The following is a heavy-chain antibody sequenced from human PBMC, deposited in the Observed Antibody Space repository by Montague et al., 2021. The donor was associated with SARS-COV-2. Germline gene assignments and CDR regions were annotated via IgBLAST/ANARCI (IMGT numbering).Heavy chain of an antibody. Sequence: SLRLSCAASGFTLYAYLMNWVRQAPGKGLEWVANINYDGSETYYVGSVKGRFTISRDNANNALHLQMNNLRAADTAVYFCARNPHRTYFYGSGIYLLNHSFDYWGPGTLVTVSS. CDR3: ARNPHRTYFYGSGIYLLNHSFDY. D-gene: IGHD3-10*01. CDR2: INYDGSET. J-gene: IGHJ4*02. CDR1: GFTLYAYL. V-gene: IGHV3-7*01.